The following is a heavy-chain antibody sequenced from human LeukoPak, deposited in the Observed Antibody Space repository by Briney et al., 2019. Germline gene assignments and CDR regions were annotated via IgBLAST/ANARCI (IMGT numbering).Heavy chain of an antibody. J-gene: IGHJ4*02. V-gene: IGHV3-74*01. Sequence: GGSLRLSCAASGNYWMHWVRQAPGKGLVWVSHINSDGSWTSYADSVKGRFTISKDNAKNTVYLQMNSLRAEDTAVYYCARDSAIFGVVILGGYFDYWGQGTLVTVSS. CDR2: INSDGSWT. D-gene: IGHD3-3*01. CDR3: ARDSAIFGVVILGGYFDY. CDR1: GNYW.